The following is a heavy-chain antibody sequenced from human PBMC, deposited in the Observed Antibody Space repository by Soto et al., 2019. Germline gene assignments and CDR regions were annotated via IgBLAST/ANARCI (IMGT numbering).Heavy chain of an antibody. CDR3: ARYLRVSSSWYPFDY. D-gene: IGHD6-13*01. V-gene: IGHV1-46*01. J-gene: IGHJ4*02. Sequence: QVQLVQSGAEVKKPGASVKVSCKASGYTFTSYYMHWVRQAPGQGLEWMGIINPSGGSTSYAQKFQGRVTMTRDPSTRTGYMELSSRRSEDAAVYYCARYLRVSSSWYPFDYWGQGTLVTVSS. CDR1: GYTFTSYY. CDR2: INPSGGST.